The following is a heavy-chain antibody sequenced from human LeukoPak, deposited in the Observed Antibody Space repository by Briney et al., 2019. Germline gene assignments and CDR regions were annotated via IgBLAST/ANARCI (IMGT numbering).Heavy chain of an antibody. CDR3: ATGFGEIDY. CDR1: GGSISSYY. D-gene: IGHD3-10*01. V-gene: IGHV4-59*01. J-gene: IGHJ4*02. Sequence: SETLSHTCTVSGGSISSYYWSWIRQPPGKGLEWIGYIYYSGSTNYNTSLKSRVTISVDTSKNQFSLKLSSVTAADTAVYSCATGFGEIDYWGQGTLVTVSS. CDR2: IYYSGST.